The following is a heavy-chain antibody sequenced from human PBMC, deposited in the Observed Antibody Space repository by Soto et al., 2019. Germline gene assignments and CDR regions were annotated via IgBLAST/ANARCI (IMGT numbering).Heavy chain of an antibody. Sequence: PSETLSLTCTVSGDSITRSNFYWGWIRQPPGKGLEWLGSIFYSGSTFYNPALKSRVTFSVDTSKNHFSLKLSSVTAADTAVYYCARHKTTMLTVVSAFDPWGQGTQVTVSS. V-gene: IGHV4-39*02. CDR3: ARHKTTMLTVVSAFDP. CDR2: IFYSGST. CDR1: GDSITRSNFY. D-gene: IGHD3-22*01. J-gene: IGHJ5*02.